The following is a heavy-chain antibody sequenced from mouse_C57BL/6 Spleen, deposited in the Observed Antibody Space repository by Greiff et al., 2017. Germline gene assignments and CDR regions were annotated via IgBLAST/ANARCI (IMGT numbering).Heavy chain of an antibody. J-gene: IGHJ3*01. CDR2: IDPSDSYT. D-gene: IGHD4-1*01. V-gene: IGHV1-50*01. CDR3: ARFGGTSAY. Sequence: QVQLQQPGAELVKPGASVKLSCKASGYTFTSYWMQWVKQRPGQGLEWIGEIDPSDSYTNYNQKFKGKATLTVDTSSGTAYMQLSSLTSEDSAVYYCARFGGTSAYWGQGTLVTVSA. CDR1: GYTFTSYW.